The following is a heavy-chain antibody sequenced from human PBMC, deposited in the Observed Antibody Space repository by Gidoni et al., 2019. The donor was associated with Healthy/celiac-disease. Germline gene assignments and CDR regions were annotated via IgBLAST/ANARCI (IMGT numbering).Heavy chain of an antibody. CDR1: GFTFSSYS. CDR2: ISSSSSYI. D-gene: IGHD6-13*01. CDR3: ARDRSVPGIAESDAFDI. J-gene: IGHJ3*02. Sequence: EVQLVESGGGLVKPGGSLRLSCAASGFTFSSYSMNWVRQAPGKGLEWVSSISSSSSYIYYADSVKGRFTISRDNAKNSLYLQMNSLRAEDTAVYYCARDRSVPGIAESDAFDIWGQGTMVTVSS. V-gene: IGHV3-21*01.